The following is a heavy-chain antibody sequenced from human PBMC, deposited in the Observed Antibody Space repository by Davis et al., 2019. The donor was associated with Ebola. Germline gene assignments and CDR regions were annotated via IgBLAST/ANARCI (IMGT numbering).Heavy chain of an antibody. CDR1: GDTFSSHA. CDR3: ATASYDWLGNRYYGMDV. J-gene: IGHJ6*02. V-gene: IGHV1-69*04. CDR2: IMPIVNLT. Sequence: SVKVSCKASGDTFSSHAINWVRQAPGQRLEWMGRIMPIVNLTNYAPKFQGKVTMTADNSTSTADMEVSRLTSDDTAVYYCATASYDWLGNRYYGMDVWGQGTTVTVSS. D-gene: IGHD3-16*01.